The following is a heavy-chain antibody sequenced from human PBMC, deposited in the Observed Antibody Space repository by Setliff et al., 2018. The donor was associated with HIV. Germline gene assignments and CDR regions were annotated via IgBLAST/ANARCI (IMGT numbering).Heavy chain of an antibody. CDR3: ARGLWFGGSYWFNP. Sequence: SETLSLTCTVSGVSGGSISSHYWNWIRQPPGKGLEWIGYIYYTGTTKNNPSLKSRVTMSIDTSKNQFSLKLSSVTAADTAVYYCARGLWFGGSYWFNPWGQGTLVTVSS. J-gene: IGHJ5*02. V-gene: IGHV4-59*11. D-gene: IGHD3-10*01. CDR2: IYYTGTT. CDR1: GGSISSHY.